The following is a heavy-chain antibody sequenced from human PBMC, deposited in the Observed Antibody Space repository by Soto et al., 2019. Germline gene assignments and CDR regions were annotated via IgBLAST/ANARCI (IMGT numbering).Heavy chain of an antibody. D-gene: IGHD3-3*02. CDR1: GFIFSSYG. Sequence: VGSLRLSCAASGFIFSSYGMHWVRQAPGKGLEWVAVISFDGSKKYYADSVKGRFTISRDNSKNTLDLHMNSLRTEDTAVYYCAKVAHSSGTFDYWGQGTLVTVSS. J-gene: IGHJ4*02. CDR3: AKVAHSSGTFDY. V-gene: IGHV3-30*18. CDR2: ISFDGSKK.